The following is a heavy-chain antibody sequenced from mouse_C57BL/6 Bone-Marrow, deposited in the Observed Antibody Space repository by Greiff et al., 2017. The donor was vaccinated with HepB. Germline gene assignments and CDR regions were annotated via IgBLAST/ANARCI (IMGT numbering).Heavy chain of an antibody. Sequence: DVMLVESGGGLVQPGGSLKLSCAASGFTFSDYYMYWVRQTPEKRLEWVAYISNGGGSTYYPDTVKGRVTISRDNAKNTLYLQMSRLKSEDTAMYYCARLVYDYVLRGPWFAYWGQGTLVTVSA. D-gene: IGHD2-4*01. CDR2: ISNGGGST. CDR1: GFTFSDYY. J-gene: IGHJ3*01. V-gene: IGHV5-12*01. CDR3: ARLVYDYVLRGPWFAY.